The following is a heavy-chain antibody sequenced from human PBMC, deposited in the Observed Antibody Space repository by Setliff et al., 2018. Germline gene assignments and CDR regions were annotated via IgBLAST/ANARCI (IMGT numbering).Heavy chain of an antibody. CDR1: GYTFTSYD. J-gene: IGHJ4*02. V-gene: IGHV1-46*01. CDR3: ARDGSAFFYQN. CDR2: INPSGGST. D-gene: IGHD1-26*01. Sequence: ASVKVSCKASGYTFTSYDINWVRQATGQGLEWMGIINPSGGSTSYAQKFQGRVTMTRDTSLNTVYVELSSLRSDDTATYYCARDGSAFFYQNWGQGSLVTVSS.